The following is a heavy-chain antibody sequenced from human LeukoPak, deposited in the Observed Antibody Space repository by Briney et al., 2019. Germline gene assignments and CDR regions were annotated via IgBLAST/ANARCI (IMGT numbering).Heavy chain of an antibody. Sequence: GGSLRLSCAASGFAFSSYSMNWVRQAPGKGLEWASYITSSSSAIYYADSVKGRFTISRDNAKNSLYLQMNSLRAEDTAVYYCARKSGSSGYPFDYWGQGPWSPSPQ. J-gene: IGHJ4*02. CDR2: ITSSSSAI. CDR3: ARKSGSSGYPFDY. V-gene: IGHV3-48*01. CDR1: GFAFSSYS. D-gene: IGHD3-22*01.